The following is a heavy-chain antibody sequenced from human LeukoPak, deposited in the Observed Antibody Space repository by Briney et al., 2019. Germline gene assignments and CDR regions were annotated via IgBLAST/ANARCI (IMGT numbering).Heavy chain of an antibody. CDR3: ARVMDGGAIDY. CDR1: GFTFSSYA. V-gene: IGHV3-7*01. Sequence: PGGSLRLSCAASGFTFSSYAMHWVRQAPGKGLGWVGNIKHDGSEKYYVGSVKGRFTISRDNAKKSLYLQMNILRAEDTAVYYCARVMDGGAIDYWGQGTLVTVSS. D-gene: IGHD3-16*01. J-gene: IGHJ4*02. CDR2: IKHDGSEK.